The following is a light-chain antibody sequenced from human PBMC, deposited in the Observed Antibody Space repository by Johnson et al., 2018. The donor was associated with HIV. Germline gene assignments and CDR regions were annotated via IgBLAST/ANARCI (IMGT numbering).Light chain of an antibody. CDR2: DNN. CDR3: GTWATSLSVYV. J-gene: IGLJ1*01. V-gene: IGLV1-51*01. Sequence: QSVLTQPPSVSAAPGQKVIISCSGSSSNIGNNYVSWYQQLPGTAPKLLIYDNNKRPSGIPDRFSGSKSDTSATLGITGLQTGDEAEYYCGTWATSLSVYVFGTGTKVTVL. CDR1: SSNIGNNY.